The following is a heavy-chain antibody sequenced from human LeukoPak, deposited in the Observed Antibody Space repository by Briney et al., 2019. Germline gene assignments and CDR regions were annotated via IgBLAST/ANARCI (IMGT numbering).Heavy chain of an antibody. CDR2: VYHSGSS. Sequence: ETLSLTCTVSGGSISRSNYYWGWIRPPPGKGLEWIGSVYHSGSSYYSPSLKSRVTISVDTSKNQFSLKLSSVTAADTAVYYCARPAAEYSSNWSFDHWGQGTLVTVSS. J-gene: IGHJ4*02. D-gene: IGHD6-13*01. CDR1: GGSISRSNYY. CDR3: ARPAAEYSSNWSFDH. V-gene: IGHV4-39*01.